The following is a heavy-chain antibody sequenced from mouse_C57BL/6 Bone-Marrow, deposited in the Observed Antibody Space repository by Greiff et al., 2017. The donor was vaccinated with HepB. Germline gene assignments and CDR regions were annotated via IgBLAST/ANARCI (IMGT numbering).Heavy chain of an antibody. CDR3: ARGGYENWYFDV. Sequence: QVRLQQPGTELVKPGASVKLSCKASGYTFTSYWMHWVKQRPGQGLEWIGNINPSNGGTNYNEKFKSKATLTVDKSSSTAYMQLSSLTSEASAVYYCARGGYENWYFDVWGTGTTVTVSS. D-gene: IGHD2-2*01. CDR2: INPSNGGT. V-gene: IGHV1-53*01. J-gene: IGHJ1*03. CDR1: GYTFTSYW.